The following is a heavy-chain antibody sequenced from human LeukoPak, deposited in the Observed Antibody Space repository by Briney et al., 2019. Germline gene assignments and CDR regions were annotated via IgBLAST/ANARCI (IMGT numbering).Heavy chain of an antibody. CDR3: ASDINWNDVAGDY. J-gene: IGHJ4*02. V-gene: IGHV4-39*01. CDR1: GGSISSSSYY. CDR2: IYYSGST. Sequence: SETLSLTCTVSGGSISSSSYYWGWIRQPPGKGLEWIGSIYYSGSTYYNPSLKSRVTISVDTSKNQFSLKLSSVTAADTAVYYCASDINWNDVAGDYWGQGTLVTVSS. D-gene: IGHD1-1*01.